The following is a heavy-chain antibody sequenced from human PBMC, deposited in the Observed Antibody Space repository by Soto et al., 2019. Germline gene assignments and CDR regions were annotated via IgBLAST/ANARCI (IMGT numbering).Heavy chain of an antibody. J-gene: IGHJ4*02. Sequence: ASVKVSCKASGYTFTSYDINWVRQATGQGLEWMGWMNPNSGNTGYAQKFQGRVTMTRNTSISTAYMELSSLRSEDTAVYYGARSGQGYSSSWYDYWGQGTLVTVSS. CDR3: ARSGQGYSSSWYDY. CDR2: MNPNSGNT. CDR1: GYTFTSYD. D-gene: IGHD6-13*01. V-gene: IGHV1-8*01.